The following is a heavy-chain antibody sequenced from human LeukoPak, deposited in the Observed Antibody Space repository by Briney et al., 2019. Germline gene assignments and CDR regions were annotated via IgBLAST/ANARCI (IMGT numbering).Heavy chain of an antibody. V-gene: IGHV1-58*01. D-gene: IGHD1/OR15-1a*01. J-gene: IGHJ3*02. CDR1: GFTFTSPA. Sequence: SVKVSCKASGFTFTSPAVQWVRQARGQRLEWIGWIVVGSGNTNYAQKFQERVTITRDMSTSTAYMELSSLRSEDTAVYYCAREVEQGGAFDIWGQGTMVTVSS. CDR2: IVVGSGNT. CDR3: AREVEQGGAFDI.